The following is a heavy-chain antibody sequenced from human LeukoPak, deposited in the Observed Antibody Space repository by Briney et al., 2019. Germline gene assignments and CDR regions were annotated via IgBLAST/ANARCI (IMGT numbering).Heavy chain of an antibody. CDR2: ISSSGSTI. V-gene: IGHV3-11*01. J-gene: IGHJ6*03. CDR3: ARDRGSSWPTSWYYYYYYMDV. CDR1: GFTFSDYY. Sequence: PGGSLRLSCAASGFTFSDYYMSWIRQAPGKGLEWVSYISSSGSTIYYADSVKGRFTISRDNAKNSLYLQMNSLRAEDTAVYYCARDRGSSWPTSWYYYYYYMDVWGKGTTVTISS. D-gene: IGHD6-13*01.